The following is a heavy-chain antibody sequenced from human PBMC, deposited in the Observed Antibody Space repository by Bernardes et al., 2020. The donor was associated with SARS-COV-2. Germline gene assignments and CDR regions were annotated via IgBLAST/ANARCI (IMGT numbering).Heavy chain of an antibody. CDR3: ATAGLYYGMDV. J-gene: IGHJ6*02. D-gene: IGHD3-16*01. Sequence: ASVKVSCKVSGYTLTELSMHWVRQTPGKGLEWMGGFEPEDGETSYAQKFQGRVTMTEDTSTDTAYMELSSLRSEDTAVYYCATAGLYYGMDVWGQGTTVTVSS. V-gene: IGHV1-24*01. CDR2: FEPEDGET. CDR1: GYTLTELS.